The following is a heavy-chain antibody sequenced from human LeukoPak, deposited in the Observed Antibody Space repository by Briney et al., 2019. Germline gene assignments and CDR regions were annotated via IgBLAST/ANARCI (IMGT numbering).Heavy chain of an antibody. CDR3: TRDRAYGALDY. D-gene: IGHD4/OR15-4a*01. V-gene: IGHV3-7*01. CDR2: INGDGSLN. Sequence: GGSLRLSCAASGFTFSTSWMTWVRQAPGEGLEWVANINGDGSLNGHVASVKGRFTISRDNGKNSVYLQMISLRDEDTAVYYCTRDRAYGALDYWGQGTLVTVSS. J-gene: IGHJ4*02. CDR1: GFTFSTSW.